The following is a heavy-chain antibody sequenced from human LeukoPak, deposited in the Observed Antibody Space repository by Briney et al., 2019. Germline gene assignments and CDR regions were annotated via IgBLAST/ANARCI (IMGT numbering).Heavy chain of an antibody. CDR3: ARVSIPAADFDY. J-gene: IGHJ4*02. CDR2: INHSGST. Sequence: SSETLSLTCAVYGGSFSGYYWSWIRQPPGKGLEWIGEINHSGSTNYNPSLKSRVTISVDTSKNQFSLKLGSVTAADTAVYYCARVSIPAADFDYWGQGTLVTVSS. V-gene: IGHV4-34*01. D-gene: IGHD2-2*01. CDR1: GGSFSGYY.